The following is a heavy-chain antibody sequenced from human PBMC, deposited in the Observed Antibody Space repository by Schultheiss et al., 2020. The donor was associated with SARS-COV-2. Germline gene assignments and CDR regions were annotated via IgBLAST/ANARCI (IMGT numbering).Heavy chain of an antibody. CDR3: AKVYYGDYVTPLDY. J-gene: IGHJ4*02. CDR2: ISGSGGST. CDR1: GFTFSSYG. D-gene: IGHD4-17*01. V-gene: IGHV3-23*01. Sequence: GGSLRLSCAASGFTFSSYGMHWVRQAPGKGLEWVSAISGSGGSTYYADSVKGRFTISRDNSKNTLYLQMNSLRAEDTAVYYCAKVYYGDYVTPLDYWGQGTLVTVSS.